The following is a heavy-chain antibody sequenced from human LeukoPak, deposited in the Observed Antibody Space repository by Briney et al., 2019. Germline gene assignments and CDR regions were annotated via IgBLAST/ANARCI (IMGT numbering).Heavy chain of an antibody. CDR2: INPSGGST. CDR1: GYTFTSYY. J-gene: IGHJ3*02. V-gene: IGHV1-46*01. CDR3: AREIVLRYFDWLLSGPDIDAFDI. D-gene: IGHD3-9*01. Sequence: EASVKVSCKASGYTFTSYYMHWVRQAPGQGLEWMGIINPSGGSTSYAQKFQGRVTMTRDMSTSTVYMELSSLRSEDTAVYYCAREIVLRYFDWLLSGPDIDAFDIWGQGTMVTVSS.